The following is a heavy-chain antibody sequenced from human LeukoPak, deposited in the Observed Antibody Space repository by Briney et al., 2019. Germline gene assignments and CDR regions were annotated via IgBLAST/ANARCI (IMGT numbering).Heavy chain of an antibody. Sequence: GGSLRLPCAASGFTFSSYAMSWVRQAPGKGLEWVSGISGTDGSTYYADSVKGRFTISRDNSKNTLYLQMNSLRAEDTAVYYCAKDALEYSRTWYGTNFDYWGQGTLVTVSS. D-gene: IGHD6-13*01. CDR3: AKDALEYSRTWYGTNFDY. CDR1: GFTFSSYA. V-gene: IGHV3-23*01. J-gene: IGHJ4*02. CDR2: ISGTDGST.